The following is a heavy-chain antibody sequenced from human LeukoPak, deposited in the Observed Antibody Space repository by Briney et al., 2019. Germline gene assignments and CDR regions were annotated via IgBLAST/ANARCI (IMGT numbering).Heavy chain of an antibody. CDR1: GFTVSSNY. V-gene: IGHV3-53*01. CDR3: ASDLYGVSHDY. J-gene: IGHJ4*02. Sequence: GGSLRLSCAASGFTVSSNYMSWVRQAPGKGLEWVSVIYSSGMTYYADSVKGRFTISRDNSKNTLYFHMNSLRAEDTAVYYCASDLYGVSHDYWGQGTLVTVSS. CDR2: IYSSGMT. D-gene: IGHD4-17*01.